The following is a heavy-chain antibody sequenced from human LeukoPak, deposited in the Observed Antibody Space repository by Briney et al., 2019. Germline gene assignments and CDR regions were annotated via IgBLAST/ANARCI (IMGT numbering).Heavy chain of an antibody. CDR2: ISGSGGST. J-gene: IGHJ4*02. CDR1: GFTFSSYA. V-gene: IGHV3-23*01. Sequence: GGSLRLSCAASGFTFSSYAMSWVRQAPGKGLEWVSAISGSGGSTYYADSVKGRFTTSRDNSKNTLYLQMNSLRAEDTAVYYCAKHSSDIVVVVAAHPFDYWGQGTLVTVSS. CDR3: AKHSSDIVVVVAAHPFDY. D-gene: IGHD2-15*01.